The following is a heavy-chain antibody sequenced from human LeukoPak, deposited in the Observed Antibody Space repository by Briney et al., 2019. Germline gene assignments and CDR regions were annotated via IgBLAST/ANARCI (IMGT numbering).Heavy chain of an antibody. Sequence: GGSLRLSCAASGFTLSSYAMSWVRQAPGKGLEWVSAISGSGGSTYYADSVKGRFTISRDNSKNTLYLQMNGLRAEDTAVYYCAKDRMYGSGSYYPNPIDYWGQGTLVTVSS. J-gene: IGHJ4*02. CDR1: GFTLSSYA. V-gene: IGHV3-23*01. CDR3: AKDRMYGSGSYYPNPIDY. CDR2: ISGSGGST. D-gene: IGHD3-10*01.